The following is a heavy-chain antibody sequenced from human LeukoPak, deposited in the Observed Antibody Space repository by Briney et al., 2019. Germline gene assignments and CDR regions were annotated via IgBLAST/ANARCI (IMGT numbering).Heavy chain of an antibody. D-gene: IGHD1-26*01. Sequence: GRSLRLSCAASGFTFDDYAMHWVRQAPGKGLEWVSGISWNSGSIDYAHSVKGRFTISRDTAKNSLYLQMNSLRPEDTALYYCAKGTGRYWTFFDSWGQGTLVTVSS. CDR2: ISWNSGSI. CDR3: AKGTGRYWTFFDS. V-gene: IGHV3-9*01. CDR1: GFTFDDYA. J-gene: IGHJ4*02.